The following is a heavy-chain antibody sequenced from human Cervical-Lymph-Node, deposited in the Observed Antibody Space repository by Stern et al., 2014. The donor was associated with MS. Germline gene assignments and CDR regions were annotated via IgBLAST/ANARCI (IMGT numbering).Heavy chain of an antibody. D-gene: IGHD1-26*01. CDR3: ARHRGRMWYFDL. Sequence: QVQLQESGPGLVKASETLSLTCTVSGGSITTYYWSWIRQPPGKGLEWIGYIYYSGSTNSNPSLKSRVTISVDMSNKQFPLNLPSVTAADTAVYYCARHRGRMWYFDLWGRGTLVTVSS. CDR1: GGSITTYY. V-gene: IGHV4-59*08. J-gene: IGHJ2*01. CDR2: IYYSGST.